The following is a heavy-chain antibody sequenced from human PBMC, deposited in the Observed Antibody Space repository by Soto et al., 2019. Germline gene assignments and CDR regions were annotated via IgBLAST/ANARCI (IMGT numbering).Heavy chain of an antibody. J-gene: IGHJ4*02. V-gene: IGHV2-5*02. D-gene: IGHD7-27*01. CDR2: IYWDDDK. CDR3: ADGRARGWGYRRFDY. CDR1: GFSLSTSGVG. Sequence: QITLKESGPTLVKPTQTLTLTCTFSGFSLSTSGVGVGWIRQPPGKALEWLALIYWDDDKRYSPSLKSRLTTTKHTSKNQVLLTMTKVDPVDMASCSCADGRARGWGYRRFDYWGQGTLVTVSS.